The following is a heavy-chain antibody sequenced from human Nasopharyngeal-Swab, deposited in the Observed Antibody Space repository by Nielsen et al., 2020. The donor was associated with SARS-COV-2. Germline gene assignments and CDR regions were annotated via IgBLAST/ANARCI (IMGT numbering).Heavy chain of an antibody. CDR2: ISWNSGSI. Sequence: GGSLRLSCAASGFTFDDYAMHWVRQAPGKGLEWVSGISWNSGSIGYADPVKGRFTISRDNSNNTLYLQMNSLRPEDTAFYYCAKARTLISSGWYFDYWGQGTLVTVSS. J-gene: IGHJ4*02. CDR1: GFTFDDYA. CDR3: AKARTLISSGWYFDY. D-gene: IGHD6-19*01. V-gene: IGHV3-9*01.